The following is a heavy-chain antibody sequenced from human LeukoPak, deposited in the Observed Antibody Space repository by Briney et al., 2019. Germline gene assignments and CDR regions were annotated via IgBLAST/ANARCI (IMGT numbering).Heavy chain of an antibody. CDR3: ARGWDWSLNYFDS. Sequence: KTSETLSLTCTVSGDSINSASYHWTWIRQPAGKGLEWIGRVSTSGSTNYNPSLKSRVTISVDTSKNQFSLKLTSVTAADTAVYFCARGWDWSLNYFDSWGQGTLVTVSS. V-gene: IGHV4-61*02. CDR2: VSTSGST. CDR1: GDSINSASYH. J-gene: IGHJ4*02. D-gene: IGHD3/OR15-3a*01.